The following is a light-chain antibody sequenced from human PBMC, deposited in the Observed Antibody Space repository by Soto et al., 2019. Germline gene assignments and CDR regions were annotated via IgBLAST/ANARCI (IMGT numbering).Light chain of an antibody. V-gene: IGKV4-1*01. CDR2: WAS. Sequence: DIVMTQSPDSLAVSLGERATINCKSSQSVLSSSNNRNYLAWFQLKPGQPPKLLIYWASTRESGVPDRFSGSGSGTDFTLTISNLQAEDVEVYYCQQYYSTCWTFGQGTKVDIK. CDR1: QSVLSSSNNRNY. CDR3: QQYYSTCWT. J-gene: IGKJ1*01.